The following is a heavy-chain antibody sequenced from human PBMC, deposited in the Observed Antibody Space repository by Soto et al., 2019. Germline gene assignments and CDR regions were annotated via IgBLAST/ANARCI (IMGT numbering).Heavy chain of an antibody. CDR2: IYYSGST. V-gene: IGHV4-30-4*01. CDR3: ARDVLMGDCSGGSCPEFPIPWGYFDY. CDR1: GGSISSGDYY. Sequence: SETLSLTCTVSGGSISSGDYYWSWIRQPPGKGLEWIGYIYYSGSTYYNPSLKSRVTISVDTSKNQFSLKLSSVTAADTAVYYCARDVLMGDCSGGSCPEFPIPWGYFDYWGQGTLVTVSS. D-gene: IGHD2-15*01. J-gene: IGHJ4*02.